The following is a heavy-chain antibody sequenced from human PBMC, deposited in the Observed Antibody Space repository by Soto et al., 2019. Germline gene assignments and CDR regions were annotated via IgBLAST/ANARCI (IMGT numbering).Heavy chain of an antibody. CDR2: IYYSGST. CDR3: ARQADRYGDGVYYYYGMDV. V-gene: IGHV4-39*01. D-gene: IGHD4-17*01. J-gene: IGHJ6*02. CDR1: CGSISSSSYY. Sequence: PSETLSLTCTVSCGSISSSSYYWGWIRQPPGKGLEWIGSIYYSGSTYYNPSLKSRVTISVDTSKNQFSLKLSSVTAADTAVYYCARQADRYGDGVYYYYGMDVWGQGTTVTVSS.